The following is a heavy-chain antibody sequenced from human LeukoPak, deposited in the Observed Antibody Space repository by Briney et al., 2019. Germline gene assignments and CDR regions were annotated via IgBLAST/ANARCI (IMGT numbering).Heavy chain of an antibody. CDR1: GGTFSSYA. J-gene: IGHJ5*02. CDR2: IIPMFGTA. CDR3: ASYPSPQTT. Sequence: ASVKVSFKSSGGTFSSYAISWVRQHPGQGLEWMGGIIPMFGTANYAQKFQGRVTLTADESTGIAFMELSSLTSEDTAVYYCASYPSPQTTWGQGTLVTVSS. V-gene: IGHV1-69*01.